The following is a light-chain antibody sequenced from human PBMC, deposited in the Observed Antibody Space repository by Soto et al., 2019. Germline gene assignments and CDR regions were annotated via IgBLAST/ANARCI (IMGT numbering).Light chain of an antibody. J-gene: IGKJ2*01. CDR3: QQYSSSPYT. V-gene: IGKV3-20*01. CDR1: QSLTSTH. Sequence: VVLTQSPATLSVSPGERAILSCRASQSLTSTHFAWYNQRPGQAPRLLIYDVSSRAAGIPERLTGSGSGTVFTLTISWLEPEDFAGYSCQQYSSSPYTVGQGTNLAI. CDR2: DVS.